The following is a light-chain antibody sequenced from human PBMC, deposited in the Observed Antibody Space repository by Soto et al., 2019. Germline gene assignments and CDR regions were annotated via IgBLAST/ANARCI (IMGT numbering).Light chain of an antibody. CDR2: DAS. Sequence: VLWTHSPATLSFAPGERATVSCRASQSVSSYLAWYQQKPGQAPRLLIYDASSRATGIPDRFSGSGSGTDFTLTISRLEPEDFAVYYCQQYGSSLWTFGQGTKVDIK. CDR3: QQYGSSLWT. CDR1: QSVSSY. J-gene: IGKJ1*01. V-gene: IGKV3-20*01.